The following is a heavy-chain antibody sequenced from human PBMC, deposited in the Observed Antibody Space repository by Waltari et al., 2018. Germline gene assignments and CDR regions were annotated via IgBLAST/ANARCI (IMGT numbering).Heavy chain of an antibody. V-gene: IGHV3-21*01. CDR1: GFSFSGYA. Sequence: DVLLVESGGGLVKPGGSLRLSCVGSGFSFSGYAMNWVRQAPGEGVEWVAAFRIGTRSNKYYADSVKGRFTISRDDGKDSVYLQMNSLIVEDTAIYFCARERAWTGGFDFWGHGTPVTVSS. D-gene: IGHD1-1*01. CDR3: ARERAWTGGFDF. CDR2: FRIGTRSNK. J-gene: IGHJ4*03.